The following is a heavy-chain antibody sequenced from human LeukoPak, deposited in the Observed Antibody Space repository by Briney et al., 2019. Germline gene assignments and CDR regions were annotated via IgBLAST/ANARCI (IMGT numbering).Heavy chain of an antibody. CDR2: INPNSGGT. Sequence: ASVKVSCKASGYTFTGYYMHWVRQAPGQGLEWMGRINPNSGGTNYAQKFQGRVTMTRDTSISTAYMELSRLRSDDTAVYYCARGSAISRDGYNRGPPGYWGQGTLVTVSS. CDR1: GYTFTGYY. J-gene: IGHJ4*02. CDR3: ARGSAISRDGYNRGPPGY. V-gene: IGHV1-2*06. D-gene: IGHD5-24*01.